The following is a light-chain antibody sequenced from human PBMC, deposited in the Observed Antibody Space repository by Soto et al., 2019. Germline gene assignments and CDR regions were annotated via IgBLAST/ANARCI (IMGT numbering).Light chain of an antibody. Sequence: IVLTQSPCTLSLSPGERTTLSCRASQSISRYLAWYQQKPGQGPRLLIYGASSRASGTPDRFSGSGSGTDFTLTINRRELEDFALYSCKKYVSSPPTFGQGTKVEIK. CDR2: GAS. CDR1: QSISRY. CDR3: KKYVSSPPT. V-gene: IGKV3-20*01. J-gene: IGKJ1*01.